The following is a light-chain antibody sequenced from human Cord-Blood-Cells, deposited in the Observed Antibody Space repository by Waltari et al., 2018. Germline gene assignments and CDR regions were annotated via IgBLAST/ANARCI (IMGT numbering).Light chain of an antibody. Sequence: EIVLTQSPATLSLSPGDRANLSCRASQSVSSYLAWYQQKPGQAPRLLIYDASNRATGIPAMFSGSGSETDFTLTISSLEPEDFAVYYCQQRSNWPLTFGGGTKVEIK. J-gene: IGKJ4*01. CDR2: DAS. V-gene: IGKV3-11*01. CDR3: QQRSNWPLT. CDR1: QSVSSY.